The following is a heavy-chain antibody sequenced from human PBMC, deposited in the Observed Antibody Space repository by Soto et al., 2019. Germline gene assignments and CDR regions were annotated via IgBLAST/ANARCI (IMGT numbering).Heavy chain of an antibody. CDR3: ATEMLPDLAAPGTG. D-gene: IGHD6-13*01. CDR2: ISSSGSTI. V-gene: IGHV3-48*03. CDR1: GFTFSSYE. Sequence: DVQLLESGGGLVQPGGSLRLSCAGSGFTFSSYEMNWVRQAPGKGLEWVSYISSSGSTIYYADSVNGRFTISRDNTKNSLYLQMNSLRAEDTAVYYCATEMLPDLAAPGTGWGQGTLVIVSS. J-gene: IGHJ4*02.